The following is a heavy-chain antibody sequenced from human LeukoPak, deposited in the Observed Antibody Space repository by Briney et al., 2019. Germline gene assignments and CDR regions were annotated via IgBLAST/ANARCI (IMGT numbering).Heavy chain of an antibody. CDR2: IWYDGSKT. Sequence: PGRSLTLSCAASGFTFSSYGMRCVRQAPGKGLGWVAVIWYDGSKTYYADSVKGRFTISRDNSKTTLCLQMNSLRAEETAVYYCARVAGGPYAGWTKNEQDIVVVPAAPIDYWAQGTLVTVSS. V-gene: IGHV3-33*08. D-gene: IGHD2-2*01. CDR3: ARVAGGPYAGWTKNEQDIVVVPAAPIDY. J-gene: IGHJ4*02. CDR1: GFTFSSYG.